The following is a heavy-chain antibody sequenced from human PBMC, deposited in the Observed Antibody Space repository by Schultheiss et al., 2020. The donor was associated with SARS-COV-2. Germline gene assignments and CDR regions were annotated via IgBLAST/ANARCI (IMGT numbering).Heavy chain of an antibody. CDR1: GFTFSRYW. CDR2: ISSDGSST. CDR3: ARDSGGYSSSSGNNNYYGLDV. Sequence: GGSLRLSCAASGFTFSRYWMHWVRQAPGKGLVWVSRISSDGSSTSYADSVEGRFTISRDNAKNTLYLQMSSLRAEDTAVYYCARDSGGYSSSSGNNNYYGLDVWGQGTTVTVSS. D-gene: IGHD6-6*01. V-gene: IGHV3-74*01. J-gene: IGHJ6*02.